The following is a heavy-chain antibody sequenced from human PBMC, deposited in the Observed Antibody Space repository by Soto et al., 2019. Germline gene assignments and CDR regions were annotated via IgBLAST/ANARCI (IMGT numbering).Heavy chain of an antibody. V-gene: IGHV3-30*18. CDR2: ISYEGSDK. D-gene: IGHD6-13*01. CDR1: GFTFSLYG. J-gene: IGHJ4*02. Sequence: QVQLVESGGGVVQPGTSLRLSCAASGFTFSLYGMHWVRRAPDKGLEWVAVISYEGSDKYYADSVKGRFTISRDNSKNTLYLHMDSLRPDDTAVYYCAKEVRTRAATGLDYWGQGTLVTVSS. CDR3: AKEVRTRAATGLDY.